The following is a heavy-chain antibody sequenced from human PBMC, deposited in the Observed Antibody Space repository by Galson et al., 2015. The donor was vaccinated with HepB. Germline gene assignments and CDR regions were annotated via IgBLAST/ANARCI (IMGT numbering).Heavy chain of an antibody. D-gene: IGHD6-13*01. CDR1: GFTVSSNY. Sequence: SLRLSCAASGFTVSSNYMSWVRQAPGKGLEWVSVIYSGGSTYYADSVKGRFTISRDNSKNTLYLQMNSLRAEDTAVYYCARDLVAAAGKAPALGGVSWGQGTLVTVSS. J-gene: IGHJ5*02. CDR3: ARDLVAAAGKAPALGGVS. V-gene: IGHV3-53*01. CDR2: IYSGGST.